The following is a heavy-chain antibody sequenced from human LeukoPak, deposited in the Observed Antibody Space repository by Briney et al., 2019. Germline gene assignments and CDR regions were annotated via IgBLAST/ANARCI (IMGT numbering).Heavy chain of an antibody. CDR1: GSSFTSYF. CDR2: INPSRGST. D-gene: IGHD5/OR15-5a*01. Sequence: ASVKVSCKASGSSFTSYFMHWVRQAPGQGLEWMGIINPSRGSTNYAQKFQSRVTMTRDTSTSTVFMELSSLRSEAAAVYYCSRGDHVRIYAESAFYIRGQGTMVSVSS. J-gene: IGHJ3*02. CDR3: SRGDHVRIYAESAFYI. V-gene: IGHV1-46*01.